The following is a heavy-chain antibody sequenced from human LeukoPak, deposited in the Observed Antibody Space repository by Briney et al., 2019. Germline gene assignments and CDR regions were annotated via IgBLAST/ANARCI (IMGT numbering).Heavy chain of an antibody. V-gene: IGHV1-58*02. CDR1: GFTFTSSA. CDR2: IVVGSGNT. Sequence: TLVKVSCKASGFTFTSSAMRWVRQARGQRLEWIGWIVVGSGNTNYAQKFQGRVTITADESTSTAYMELSSLRSEDTAVYYCARDGSGSYYSPLWVWGQGTLVTVSS. D-gene: IGHD3-10*01. CDR3: ARDGSGSYYSPLWV. J-gene: IGHJ4*02.